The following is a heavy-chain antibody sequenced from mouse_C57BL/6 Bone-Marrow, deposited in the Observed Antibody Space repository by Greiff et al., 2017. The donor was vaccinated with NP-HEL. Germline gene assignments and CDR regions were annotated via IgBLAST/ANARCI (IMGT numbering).Heavy chain of an antibody. Sequence: VQLQQSGAELVRPGASVKLSCTASGFNIKDDYMHWVKQRPEHGLEWIGWIDPENGDTEYASKFQGKATITADTSSNTAYLQLSSLTSEDTAVYYCTTGFHYYGSSYGDYWGQGTTLTVSS. CDR3: TTGFHYYGSSYGDY. J-gene: IGHJ2*01. V-gene: IGHV14-4*01. CDR2: IDPENGDT. CDR1: GFNIKDDY. D-gene: IGHD1-1*01.